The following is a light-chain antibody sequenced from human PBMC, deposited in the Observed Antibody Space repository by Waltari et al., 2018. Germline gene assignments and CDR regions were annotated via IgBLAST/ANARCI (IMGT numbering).Light chain of an antibody. CDR1: ELPKKY. V-gene: IGLV3-16*01. CDR2: KDS. J-gene: IGLJ2*01. CDR3: LSADSSGTYPEV. Sequence: SYELTQPPSESASLGQMARITCHGEELPKKYAYWYQQKPGQFSVLVIYKDSDRPSGIPERFSGSSSVTIVTLTISGVQAEDEADYYCLSADSSGTYPEVFGGGTKLTVL.